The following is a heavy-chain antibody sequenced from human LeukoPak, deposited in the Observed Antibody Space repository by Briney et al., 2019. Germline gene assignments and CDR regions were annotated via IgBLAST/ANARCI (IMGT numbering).Heavy chain of an antibody. V-gene: IGHV4-59*01. CDR2: IFYSGST. J-gene: IGHJ5*02. D-gene: IGHD3-3*01. CDR1: GGSMSGFY. Sequence: SETLSLTCAVSGGSMSGFYWSWIRQPPGKGLEWIGYIFYSGSTNYNPSLKSRVTISVDTSKNQFSLKLSSVTAADTAVYYCARDVFAGFDPWGQGTLVTVSS. CDR3: ARDVFAGFDP.